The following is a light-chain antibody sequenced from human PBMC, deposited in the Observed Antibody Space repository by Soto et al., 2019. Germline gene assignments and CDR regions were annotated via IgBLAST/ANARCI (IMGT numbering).Light chain of an antibody. V-gene: IGLV2-18*03. J-gene: IGLJ1*01. CDR3: CSYTNDNTYV. Sequence: QSALTQPASVSGSPGQSLTISCSGTSSDIGLYNRVSWYQQSPGTAPKLMIYDVSNRPSGVPDRFSVSRSGNTASLTTSGLQPEDEADYYCCSYTNDNTYVFGTGTKVTVL. CDR2: DVS. CDR1: SSDIGLYNR.